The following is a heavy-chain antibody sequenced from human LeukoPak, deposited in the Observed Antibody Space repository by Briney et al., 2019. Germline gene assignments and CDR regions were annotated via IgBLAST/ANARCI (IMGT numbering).Heavy chain of an antibody. J-gene: IGHJ4*02. CDR3: ARAGAAAGRFDY. V-gene: IGHV4-39*07. D-gene: IGHD6-13*01. CDR2: IYYSGST. CDR1: GGSISSSSYY. Sequence: SETLSLTCTVSGGSISSSSYYWGWIRQPPGKGLEWIGSIYYSGSTYYNPSLKSRVTISVDTSKNQFSLKLSSVTAADTAVYYCARAGAAAGRFDYWGQGTLVTVSS.